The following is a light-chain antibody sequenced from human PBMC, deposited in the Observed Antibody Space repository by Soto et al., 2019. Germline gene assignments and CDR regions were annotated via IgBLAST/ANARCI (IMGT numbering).Light chain of an antibody. CDR1: SATIGSNY. CDR2: DSD. CDR3: GAWDSRLSVVV. Sequence: QSVLTQPPSVSAAPGQKVTISCSGSSATIGSNYVSWYQHLPGTAPKLVIYDSDKRPSEIPDRFSGSKSGTSATLDITGLQTGDEADYYCGAWDSRLSVVVFSGGTKLTVL. J-gene: IGLJ2*01. V-gene: IGLV1-51*01.